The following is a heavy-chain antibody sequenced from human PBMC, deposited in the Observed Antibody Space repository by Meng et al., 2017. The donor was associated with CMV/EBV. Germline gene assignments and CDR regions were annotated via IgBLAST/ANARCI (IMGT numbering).Heavy chain of an antibody. J-gene: IGHJ2*01. D-gene: IGHD1-14*01. CDR3: ARVTEGDWYFDL. CDR2: INHSGTT. CDR1: GGSFSGYH. V-gene: IGHV4-34*01. Sequence: SETLSLTCAVNGGSFSGYHWNWIRQPPGKGLECIGEINHSGTTIYSPSLRSRVTISIDRSKKQFSLRLNSVTAADTAVYYCARVTEGDWYFDLWGRGTLVTVSS.